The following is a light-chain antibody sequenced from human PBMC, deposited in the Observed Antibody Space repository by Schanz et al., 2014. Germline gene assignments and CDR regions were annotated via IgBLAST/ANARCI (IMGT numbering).Light chain of an antibody. Sequence: EIVLTQSPGTLSLSPGERATLSCRASQSVSSSYLAWYQQKPGQAPRLLIYGASSRATGIPDRFSGSASGTDFTLTINSVEPEDFAVYYCQHYGTSPGTFGRGTKVEV. CDR3: QHYGTSPGT. V-gene: IGKV3-20*01. CDR2: GAS. CDR1: QSVSSSY. J-gene: IGKJ1*01.